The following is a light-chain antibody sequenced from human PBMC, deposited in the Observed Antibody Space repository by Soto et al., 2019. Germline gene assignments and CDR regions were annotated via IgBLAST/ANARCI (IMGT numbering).Light chain of an antibody. V-gene: IGLV2-11*01. CDR1: RSDVGGYKY. Sequence: QSALTQPRSVSGSPGQSVTISCTGSRSDVGGYKYVSWYQQFPGKAPKLIIYDVAKRPSGVPGRFSGSKSGNTASLTISGLQAEDEGDYYCCSYGGGRTPLGFGGETKLTVL. J-gene: IGLJ2*01. CDR2: DVA. CDR3: CSYGGGRTPLG.